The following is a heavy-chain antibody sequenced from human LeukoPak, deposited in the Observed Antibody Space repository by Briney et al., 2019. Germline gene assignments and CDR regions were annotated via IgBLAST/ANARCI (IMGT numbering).Heavy chain of an antibody. V-gene: IGHV4-34*01. J-gene: IGHJ5*02. CDR3: ARGRPYYYGSGSPTLNWFDP. D-gene: IGHD3-10*01. Sequence: SETMSLTCAVYGGSFSGYYWSWIRQPQGKGLEWIGEINHSGSTNYNPSLKSRVTISVDTSKNQFSLKLGSVTAADTAVYYCARGRPYYYGSGSPTLNWFDPWGQGTLVTVSS. CDR2: INHSGST. CDR1: GGSFSGYY.